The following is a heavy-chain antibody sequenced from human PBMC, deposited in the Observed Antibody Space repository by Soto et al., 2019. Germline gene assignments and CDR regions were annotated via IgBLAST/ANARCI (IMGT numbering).Heavy chain of an antibody. J-gene: IGHJ6*04. Sequence: SETLSHTCTVSGGTFSGYYWIWIRQPPGKGLEWIGEINHSGSTNHNPSLKSRVTISVDTSKNQFSLKLSSVTAADTAVYYCGRGVVGGAAVAYSYYGLYGWGKETTVT. D-gene: IGHD2-15*01. CDR1: GGTFSGYY. CDR2: INHSGST. V-gene: IGHV4-34*01. CDR3: GRGVVGGAAVAYSYYGLYG.